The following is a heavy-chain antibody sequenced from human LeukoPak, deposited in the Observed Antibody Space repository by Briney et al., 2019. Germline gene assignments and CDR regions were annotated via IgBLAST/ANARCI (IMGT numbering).Heavy chain of an antibody. J-gene: IGHJ4*02. CDR2: ISSTGSDK. Sequence: SGGSLRLSCAASGFTFSTYSMNWVRQAPGKGLEWVSSISSTGSDKYYGDSVKGRFTISRDNTKNSLYLQMNSLRAEDTAVYYCATTLSDSAGFYWGLLASWGQGALVTVSS. CDR1: GFTFSTYS. D-gene: IGHD3-22*01. CDR3: ATTLSDSAGFYWGLLAS. V-gene: IGHV3-21*06.